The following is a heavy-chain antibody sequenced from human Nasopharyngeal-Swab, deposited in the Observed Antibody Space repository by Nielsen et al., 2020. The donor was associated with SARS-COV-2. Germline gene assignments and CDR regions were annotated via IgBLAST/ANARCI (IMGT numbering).Heavy chain of an antibody. CDR2: ISAYNGNT. D-gene: IGHD6-13*01. CDR3: ARDDIADSSSWYKD. Sequence: ASVKVSCKVSGYTLTELSMHWVRQAPGQGLEWMGWISAYNGNTNYAQKLQGRVTMTTDTSTSTAYMELRSLRSDDTAVYYCARDDIADSSSWYKDWGQGTLVTVSS. CDR1: GYTLTELS. J-gene: IGHJ4*02. V-gene: IGHV1-18*01.